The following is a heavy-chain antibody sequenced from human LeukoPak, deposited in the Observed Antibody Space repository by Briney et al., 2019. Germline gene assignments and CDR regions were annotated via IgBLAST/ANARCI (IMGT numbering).Heavy chain of an antibody. CDR1: GFTFINAW. CDR2: IKSKTDGGTT. D-gene: IGHD2-15*01. J-gene: IGHJ4*02. CDR3: TTDPGSKWSDFVY. V-gene: IGHV3-15*01. Sequence: GGSLRLSCAASGFTFINAWMTWVRQAPGKGLGWVGRIKSKTDGGTTDYAAPVKGRFTISRDDSKNTLYLQMNSLKTEDTAVYYCTTDPGSKWSDFVYWGQGTLVTVSS.